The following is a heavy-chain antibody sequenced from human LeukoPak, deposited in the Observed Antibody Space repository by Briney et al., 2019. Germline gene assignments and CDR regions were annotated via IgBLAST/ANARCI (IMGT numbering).Heavy chain of an antibody. D-gene: IGHD3-3*01. V-gene: IGHV4-4*07. CDR1: GGSISSYY. J-gene: IGHJ6*02. CDR3: ARGADFWSGYYVGMDV. Sequence: PSETLSLTCTVSGGSISSYYWSWIRQPAGKGLKWIGRIYTSGSTNYNPSLKSRVTMSVDTSKNQFSLKLSSVTAADTAVYYCARGADFWSGYYVGMDVWGQGTTVTVSS. CDR2: IYTSGST.